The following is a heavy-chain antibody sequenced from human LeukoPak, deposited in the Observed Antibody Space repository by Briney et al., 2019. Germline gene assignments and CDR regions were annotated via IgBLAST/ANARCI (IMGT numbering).Heavy chain of an antibody. CDR1: GGSISSSSYY. CDR3: ARRARRAFDP. Sequence: SETLSLTCTVSGGSISSSSYYWGWIRQSPGKGLEWIGTIYYSGTTYYNPSFTSRVTISVDTSKNQFSLKLSSVTAADTAVYYCARRARRAFDPWGQGTLVTVSS. CDR2: IYYSGTT. J-gene: IGHJ5*02. V-gene: IGHV4-39*01.